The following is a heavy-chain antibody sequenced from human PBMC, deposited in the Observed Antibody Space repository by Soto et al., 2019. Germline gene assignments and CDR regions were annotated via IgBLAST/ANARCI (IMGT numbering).Heavy chain of an antibody. Sequence: ASVKVSCKASGYTFTNYAMQWVRQAPGQRLEWMGWINAGTGNTEYSQKFQGRVTITRDTSASTVYMELSSLRSEDTAVYYCAKEIAVAGTTSINWFDPWGQGTLVTVS. V-gene: IGHV1-3*01. CDR1: GYTFTNYA. D-gene: IGHD6-19*01. CDR3: AKEIAVAGTTSINWFDP. CDR2: INAGTGNT. J-gene: IGHJ5*02.